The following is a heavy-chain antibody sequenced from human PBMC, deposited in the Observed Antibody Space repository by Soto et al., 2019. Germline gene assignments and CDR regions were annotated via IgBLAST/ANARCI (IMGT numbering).Heavy chain of an antibody. V-gene: IGHV1-2*02. J-gene: IGHJ4*02. CDR3: ARAPGFVAYSATRRGLDY. D-gene: IGHD2-15*01. CDR1: GYSFTDYY. CDR2: IKPNSGGT. Sequence: QVQLVQSGAEVKKPGASVKLSCKASGYSFTDYYMHWVRQAPGQGLEWMGWIKPNSGGTNYAQNFQGRVTMTRETSISTAYMDLNRLTSEDTVVYYCARAPGFVAYSATRRGLDYWGQGTLVTVSS.